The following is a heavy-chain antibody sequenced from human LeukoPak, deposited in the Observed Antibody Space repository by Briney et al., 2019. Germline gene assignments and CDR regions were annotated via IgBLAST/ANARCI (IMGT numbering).Heavy chain of an antibody. V-gene: IGHV4-59*01. J-gene: IGHJ5*02. CDR3: TRAGGWFDP. Sequence: SETLSLTCTVSGGSISSYYWSWIRQPPGKGLEWIGYIYYSGSTNYNPSLKSRVTISVDTSKNQFSLKLSSVTAAGTAVYYCTRAGGWFDPWGQGTLVTVSS. CDR2: IYYSGST. CDR1: GGSISSYY.